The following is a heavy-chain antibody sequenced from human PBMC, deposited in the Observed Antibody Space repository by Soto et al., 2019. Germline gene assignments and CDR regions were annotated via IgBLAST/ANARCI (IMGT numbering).Heavy chain of an antibody. Sequence: SVKVSCKASGGTFSSYAISWVLQAPGQGLEWMGGIIPIFGTANYAQKFQGRVTITADESTSTAYMELSSLRSEDTAVYYCASAPRGYSGYDYSDYWGQGTLVTVSS. CDR2: IIPIFGTA. CDR1: GGTFSSYA. J-gene: IGHJ4*02. D-gene: IGHD5-12*01. CDR3: ASAPRGYSGYDYSDY. V-gene: IGHV1-69*13.